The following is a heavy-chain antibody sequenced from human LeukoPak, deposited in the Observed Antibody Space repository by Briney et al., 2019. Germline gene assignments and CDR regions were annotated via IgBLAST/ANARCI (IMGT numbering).Heavy chain of an antibody. V-gene: IGHV4-31*03. CDR2: IYYSGST. CDR1: GGSIGSYY. D-gene: IGHD1-26*01. Sequence: SETLSLTCTVSGGSIGSYYWSWIRQHPGKGLEWIGYIYYSGSTYYNPSLKSRVTISVDTSKNQFSLKLSSVTAADTAVYYCARGLKWELPPYYFDYWGQGTLVTVSS. J-gene: IGHJ4*02. CDR3: ARGLKWELPPYYFDY.